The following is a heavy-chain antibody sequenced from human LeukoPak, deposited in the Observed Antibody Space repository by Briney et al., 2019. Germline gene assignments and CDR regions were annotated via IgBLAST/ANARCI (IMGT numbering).Heavy chain of an antibody. J-gene: IGHJ4*02. CDR3: ARGGGVGLDY. CDR1: GFTFSSYS. CDR2: ISSRSSYI. Sequence: GGSLRLSCAASGFTFSSYSMNWVRQAPGKGLEWVSSISSRSSYIYYEASVKGRFTISRDNAKNSLYLQMNSRGAEDTAVYYCARGGGVGLDYWGQGTLVTVSS. D-gene: IGHD2-15*01. V-gene: IGHV3-21*01.